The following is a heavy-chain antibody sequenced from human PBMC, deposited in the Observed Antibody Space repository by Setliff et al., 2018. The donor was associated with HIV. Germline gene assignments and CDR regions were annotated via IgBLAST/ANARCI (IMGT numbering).Heavy chain of an antibody. CDR1: GFTFSNYN. CDR2: ISSSSSYI. D-gene: IGHD3-10*01. J-gene: IGHJ6*03. CDR3: ARDRVETLWFGDLNYMDV. V-gene: IGHV3-21*01. Sequence: GGSLRLSCAASGFTFSNYNMNWVRQAPGKGLEWVSSISSSSSYIYYADSVKGRFTISRDNAKNSLYLQMNSLRAEDTAVYYCARDRVETLWFGDLNYMDVWGKGTTVTVSS.